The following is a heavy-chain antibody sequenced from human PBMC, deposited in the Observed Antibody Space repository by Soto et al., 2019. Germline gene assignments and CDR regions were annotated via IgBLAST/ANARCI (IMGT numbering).Heavy chain of an antibody. Sequence: QVQLVESGGGVVQPGRSLRLSCAASGFTFSSYGMHWVRQAPGKGLEWVAVISYDGSNKYYADSVKGRFTISRDNSKNPLYLHMNSRRAEDPAVYYCEKPGGEGGYYFDYWGQGTLVTVSS. J-gene: IGHJ4*02. D-gene: IGHD3-16*01. V-gene: IGHV3-30*18. CDR2: ISYDGSNK. CDR3: EKPGGEGGYYFDY. CDR1: GFTFSSYG.